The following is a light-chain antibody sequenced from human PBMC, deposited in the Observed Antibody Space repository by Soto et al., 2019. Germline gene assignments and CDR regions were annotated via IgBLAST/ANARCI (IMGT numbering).Light chain of an antibody. CDR3: QQYDKWPTWT. Sequence: EIVLTQSPAALSVSPGERVTLSCRASQGIGDTLAWYQQKPGQTPRLLIYDSSTRAIGIPIRFSGSGSGTDFTLTISSLQSEDFAVYYCQQYDKWPTWTFGQGTKVDIK. CDR2: DSS. J-gene: IGKJ1*01. V-gene: IGKV3-15*01. CDR1: QGIGDT.